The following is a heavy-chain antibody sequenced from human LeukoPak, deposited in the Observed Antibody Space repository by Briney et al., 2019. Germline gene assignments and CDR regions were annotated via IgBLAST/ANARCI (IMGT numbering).Heavy chain of an antibody. V-gene: IGHV4-34*01. CDR2: INHSGST. CDR3: ARAAAGARYYYYYYYMDV. Sequence: SETLSLTCAVYGGSFSGYYWSWIRQPPGKGLEWIGEINHSGSTNYNPSLKSRVTISVDTSKNQFSLKLSSVTAADTAVYYCARAAAGARYYYYYYYMDVWGKGTTVTVSS. CDR1: GGSFSGYY. J-gene: IGHJ6*03. D-gene: IGHD6-13*01.